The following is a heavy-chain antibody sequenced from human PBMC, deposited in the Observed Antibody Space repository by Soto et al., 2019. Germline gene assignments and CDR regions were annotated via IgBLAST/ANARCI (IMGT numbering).Heavy chain of an antibody. Sequence: ASVKVSCKASGYTFISYGISCVRQAPGQGLEWMGWISAYNGNTNYAQKLQGRVTMTTDTSTSTAYMELRSLRSDDTAVYYCARVEAAMSGHWFDPWGQGTLVTVSS. V-gene: IGHV1-18*01. CDR3: ARVEAAMSGHWFDP. CDR1: GYTFISYG. CDR2: ISAYNGNT. D-gene: IGHD2-2*01. J-gene: IGHJ5*02.